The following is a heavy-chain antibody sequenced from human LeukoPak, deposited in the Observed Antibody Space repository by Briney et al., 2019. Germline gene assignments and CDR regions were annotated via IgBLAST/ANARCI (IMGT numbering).Heavy chain of an antibody. CDR3: ARRYGSGSSGTFGY. J-gene: IGHJ4*02. V-gene: IGHV4-59*01. CDR1: GGSISSYY. Sequence: SETLSLTCTVSGGSISSYYWSWIRQPPGKGLEWIAYIYYSGSTNYNPSLKSRVTISVDTSKNQFSLKLSSVTAADTAVYSCARRYGSGSSGTFGYWGQGTLVTVSS. D-gene: IGHD3-10*01. CDR2: IYYSGST.